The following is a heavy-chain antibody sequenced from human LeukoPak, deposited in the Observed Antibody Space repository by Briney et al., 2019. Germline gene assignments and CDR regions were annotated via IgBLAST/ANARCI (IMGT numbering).Heavy chain of an antibody. Sequence: PGGSLRLPCAASGFPLSSYAMSWVRQAPGKGLEWVSAISGSGGSTYYADSVTGRFTISRDNTKNTLYLPMNSLRAEDTAVYYCAKRSLEARYYDSSGYQDYWGQGTLVTVSS. CDR2: ISGSGGST. V-gene: IGHV3-23*01. J-gene: IGHJ4*02. CDR3: AKRSLEARYYDSSGYQDY. D-gene: IGHD3-22*01. CDR1: GFPLSSYA.